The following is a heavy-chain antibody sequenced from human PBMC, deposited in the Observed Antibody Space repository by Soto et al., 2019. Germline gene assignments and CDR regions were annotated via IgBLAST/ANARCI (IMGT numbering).Heavy chain of an antibody. CDR3: ARTPFYYYGLGSHLYYFDY. Sequence: QVQLQESGPGLVKPSETLSLTCSVSSGSISSYYWSWIRQPPGKGLEWIGYVYYSGSTNYNPSLKRRVTITVDTSKNQFSLKLSYVTAADTAVYYCARTPFYYYGLGSHLYYFDYWDQGTLVTVPS. CDR2: VYYSGST. D-gene: IGHD3-10*01. J-gene: IGHJ4*02. CDR1: SGSISSYY. V-gene: IGHV4-59*01.